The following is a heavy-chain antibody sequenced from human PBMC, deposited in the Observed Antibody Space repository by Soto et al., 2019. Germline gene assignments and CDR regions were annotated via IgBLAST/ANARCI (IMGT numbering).Heavy chain of an antibody. Sequence: GGSLRLSFAASGFTASSNWMHGVRQAPGKGLVWVSRISSDGSTTNYADSVKGRFTISRDNAKSTLYLQMNSLRAEDTAVYYCARCYNNYGAVLLFCGQGALVTVSS. CDR3: ARCYNNYGAVLLF. V-gene: IGHV3-74*01. CDR2: ISSDGSTT. CDR1: GFTASSNW. D-gene: IGHD4-4*01. J-gene: IGHJ4*02.